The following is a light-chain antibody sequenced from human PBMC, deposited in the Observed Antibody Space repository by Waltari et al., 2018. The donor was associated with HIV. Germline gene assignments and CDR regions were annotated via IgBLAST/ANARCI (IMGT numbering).Light chain of an antibody. CDR1: SSKIGGRY. CDR2: DNN. CDR3: GVWDSRLTSVL. J-gene: IGLJ2*01. Sequence: QSMLTQPSSVSAAPGQKVTISCSGSSSKIGGRYVPWFQHLPGTVPKLLIYDNNKRPSGIPDRFSGSKSGTSATLGITGLQTGDEADYYCGVWDSRLTSVLFAGGTRLTVL. V-gene: IGLV1-51*01.